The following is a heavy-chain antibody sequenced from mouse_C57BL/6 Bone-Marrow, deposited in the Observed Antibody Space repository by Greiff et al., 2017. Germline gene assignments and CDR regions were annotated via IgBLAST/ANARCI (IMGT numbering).Heavy chain of an antibody. CDR1: GYTFTSYG. Sequence: QVQLQQSGAELARPGASVKLSCKASGYTFTSYGISWVKQRTGQGLEWIGEIYPRSGNTYYNEKFKGKATLTADKSSSTAYMELRSLPAEDSAVYFCAREGLLSMDYWGQGTSVTVSS. CDR3: AREGLLSMDY. V-gene: IGHV1-81*01. J-gene: IGHJ4*01. CDR2: IYPRSGNT. D-gene: IGHD2-10*01.